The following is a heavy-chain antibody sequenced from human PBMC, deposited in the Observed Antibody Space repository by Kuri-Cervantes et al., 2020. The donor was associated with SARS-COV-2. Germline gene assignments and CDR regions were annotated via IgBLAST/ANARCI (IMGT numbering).Heavy chain of an antibody. J-gene: IGHJ4*02. CDR2: ISSSSSYI. CDR3: AKAYALTTVFSDY. Sequence: GESLKISCAASGFTFSSSDMNWVRQAPGKGLEWVSSISSSSSYIYYADSVKGRFTISRDNAKNSLYLQMNSLRAEDTAVYYCAKAYALTTVFSDYWGQGTLVTVSS. V-gene: IGHV3-21*01. D-gene: IGHD4-17*01. CDR1: GFTFSSSD.